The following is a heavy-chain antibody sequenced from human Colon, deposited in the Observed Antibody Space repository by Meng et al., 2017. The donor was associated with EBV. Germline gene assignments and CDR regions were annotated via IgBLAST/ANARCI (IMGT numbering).Heavy chain of an antibody. D-gene: IGHD3-10*01. CDR1: GDSVATGRYY. V-gene: IGHV4-61*01. J-gene: IGHJ5*02. CDR3: ARVSGRSFDP. CDR2: IYYIGGT. Sequence: APGLVNPSDTRSLPCTVSGDSVATGRYYWSWIRQPPGKGLEWIAYIYYIGGTNYNPSLKSRLTISLDTSKNQFSLSLRSVTAADTAVYYCARVSGRSFDPWGQGTLVTVSS.